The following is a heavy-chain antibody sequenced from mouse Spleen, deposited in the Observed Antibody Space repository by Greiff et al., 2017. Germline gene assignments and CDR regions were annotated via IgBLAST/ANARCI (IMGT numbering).Heavy chain of an antibody. D-gene: IGHD1-2*01. CDR3: ARFRDGLAWFAY. CDR1: GYTFTSYW. CDR2: IDPSDSYT. V-gene: IGHV1-50*01. J-gene: IGHJ3*01. Sequence: QVQLQQPGAELVKPGASVKLSCKASGYTFTSYWMQWVKQRPGQGLEWIGEIDPSDSYTNYNQKFKGKATLTVDTSSSTAYMQLSSLTSEDSAVYYCARFRDGLAWFAYWGQGTLVTVSA.